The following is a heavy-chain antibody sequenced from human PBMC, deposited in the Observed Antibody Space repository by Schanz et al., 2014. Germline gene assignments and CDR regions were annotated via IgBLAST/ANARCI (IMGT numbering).Heavy chain of an antibody. CDR1: GGTFSSDT. CDR3: ASSGAGYSSSWDFDY. J-gene: IGHJ4*02. Sequence: QVHLVQSGAEVKKPGSSVKVSCKASGGTFSSDTFSWVRQAPGQGLAWMGRIVPIAGIANYAQKFQGRVTITADKSTFTAYMDVSSLRSEDTAVYYCASSGAGYSSSWDFDYWGQGTLVTVSS. D-gene: IGHD6-13*01. V-gene: IGHV1-69*02. CDR2: IVPIAGIA.